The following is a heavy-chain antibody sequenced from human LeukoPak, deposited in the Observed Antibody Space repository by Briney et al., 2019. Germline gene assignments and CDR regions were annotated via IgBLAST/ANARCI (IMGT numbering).Heavy chain of an antibody. Sequence: GGSLRLSCAASGFTFSSYAMGWVRQAPGKGLEWVSAIRGSGGGTYYADSVKGRFTISRDNSKNTLYLQMNSLRDEDTALYYCAKAGIGVVGYFDYWGQGTLVTVSS. CDR2: IRGSGGGT. CDR1: GFTFSSYA. V-gene: IGHV3-23*01. CDR3: AKAGIGVVGYFDY. D-gene: IGHD6-19*01. J-gene: IGHJ4*02.